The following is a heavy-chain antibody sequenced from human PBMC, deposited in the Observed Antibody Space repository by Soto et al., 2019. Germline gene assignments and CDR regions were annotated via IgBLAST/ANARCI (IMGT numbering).Heavy chain of an antibody. J-gene: IGHJ4*02. Sequence: QVQLVQSGAEEKKPGASVKVSCKASGYTFSSYAMVWVRQAPGQRLEWMGWINAGNGNTKYSQKFQGRVTISRDTSASTAFMELSSLRSEDTAVYYCARDLGWLQFDYWGQGTLVTVSS. CDR1: GYTFSSYA. CDR2: INAGNGNT. D-gene: IGHD5-12*01. CDR3: ARDLGWLQFDY. V-gene: IGHV1-3*05.